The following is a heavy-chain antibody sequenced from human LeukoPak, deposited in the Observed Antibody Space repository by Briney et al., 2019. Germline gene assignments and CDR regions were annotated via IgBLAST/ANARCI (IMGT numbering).Heavy chain of an antibody. D-gene: IGHD3-3*01. Sequence: GASVKVSFKASGGTFSSYAISWVRQAPGQGLEWMGRIIPIFGTANYAQKFQGRVTITADKSTSTAYMELSSLRSEDTAVYYCAREGFYDFWSGNTGPIPAFDIWGQGTMVTVSS. CDR2: IIPIFGTA. V-gene: IGHV1-69*06. CDR3: AREGFYDFWSGNTGPIPAFDI. J-gene: IGHJ3*02. CDR1: GGTFSSYA.